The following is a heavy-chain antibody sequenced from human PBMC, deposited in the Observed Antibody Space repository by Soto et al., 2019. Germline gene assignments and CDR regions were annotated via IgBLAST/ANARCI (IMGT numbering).Heavy chain of an antibody. CDR2: IKSKTDGGTT. V-gene: IGHV3-15*01. D-gene: IGHD6-19*01. J-gene: IGHJ4*02. CDR1: GFTFSNAW. CDR3: TTGASGWYSVPGN. Sequence: EVQLVESGGGLVKPGGSLGLSCAASGFTFSNAWMSWVRQAPGKGLEWVGRIKSKTDGGTTDYAAPVKGRFTISRDDSKNTLYLQMNSLKTEDTAVYYCTTGASGWYSVPGNWGQGTLVTVSS.